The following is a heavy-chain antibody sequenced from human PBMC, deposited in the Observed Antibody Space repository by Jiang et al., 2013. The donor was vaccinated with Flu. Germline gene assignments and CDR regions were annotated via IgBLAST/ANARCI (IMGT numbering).Heavy chain of an antibody. CDR2: IIPILGIA. D-gene: IGHD6-13*01. CDR3: ARASAAGEYNWFDP. Sequence: GAEVKKPGSSVKVSCKASGGTFSSYAISWVRQAPGQGLEWMGRIIPILGIANYAQKFQGRVTITADKSTSTAYMELSSLRSEDTAVYYCARASAAGEYNWFDPWGQGTLVTVSS. J-gene: IGHJ5*02. V-gene: IGHV1-69*04. CDR1: GGTFSSYA.